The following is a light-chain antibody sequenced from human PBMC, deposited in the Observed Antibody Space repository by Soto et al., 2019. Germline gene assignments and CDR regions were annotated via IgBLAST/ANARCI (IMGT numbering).Light chain of an antibody. CDR2: NNN. J-gene: IGLJ1*01. V-gene: IGLV1-44*01. Sequence: QSALTQPPSASGTPGQRVTISCSGGSSNIGTNAVNWYQQLPGTAPKLLIYNNNQRPSGVPDRFSGSKSGTSASLAIIGLQSEDEADYYCAAWDDSLNGYVFGTGTRSPS. CDR1: SSNIGTNA. CDR3: AAWDDSLNGYV.